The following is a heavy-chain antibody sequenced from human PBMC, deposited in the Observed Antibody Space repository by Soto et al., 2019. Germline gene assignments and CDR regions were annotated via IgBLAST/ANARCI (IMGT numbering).Heavy chain of an antibody. CDR3: ARVVPAAKEYYYYYMDV. J-gene: IGHJ6*03. Sequence: SSETLSLTCAVYGGSFSGYYWSWIRQPPGKGLEWIGEINHSGSTNYNPSLKSRVTISVDTSKNQFSLKLSSVTAADTAVYYCARVVPAAKEYYYYYMDVWGKGTTVTVSS. CDR1: GGSFSGYY. V-gene: IGHV4-34*01. CDR2: INHSGST. D-gene: IGHD2-2*01.